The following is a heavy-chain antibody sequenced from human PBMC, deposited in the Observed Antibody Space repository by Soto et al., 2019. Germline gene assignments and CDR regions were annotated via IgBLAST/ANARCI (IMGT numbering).Heavy chain of an antibody. CDR3: ARGKRSRGIRTTPNSWFDP. Sequence: VQLLESGGGLVQPGGSLRLSCAASGFTFSSYAMSWVRQAPGKGLEWIGEIYHSGSTNYNPSLKSRVTISVDTSKNQFSLNLTSVTAADTAVYYCARGKRSRGIRTTPNSWFDPWGQGTLVTVYS. J-gene: IGHJ5*02. V-gene: IGHV4-4*02. D-gene: IGHD1-20*01. CDR1: GFTFSSYA. CDR2: IYHSGST.